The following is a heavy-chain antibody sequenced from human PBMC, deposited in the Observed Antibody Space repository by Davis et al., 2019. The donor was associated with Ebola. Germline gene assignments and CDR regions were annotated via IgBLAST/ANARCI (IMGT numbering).Heavy chain of an antibody. V-gene: IGHV3-7*01. Sequence: GESLKISCAASGFTFDSYWMTWVRQAPGKGLEWVANINQDGSEKYYVDSVQGRFTISRDNAKNSLYLQMNGLRAEDTAVYYCVRDYGRGWSSFYYYMDVWGKGTTVTVSS. J-gene: IGHJ6*03. CDR1: GFTFDSYW. CDR3: VRDYGRGWSSFYYYMDV. CDR2: INQDGSEK. D-gene: IGHD3-10*01.